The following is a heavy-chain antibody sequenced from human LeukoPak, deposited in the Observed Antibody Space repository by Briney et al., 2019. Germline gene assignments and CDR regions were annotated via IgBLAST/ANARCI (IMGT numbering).Heavy chain of an antibody. Sequence: SETLSLTCTVSGGSISTYYWTWIRQPPGKGLEWIGYISYSGSTNYNPSLKSRVTFSVDTSKNQFSLKLSSVTAADTSVYYCARDVTVTTDYGMDVWGQGTTVTVSS. V-gene: IGHV4-59*12. J-gene: IGHJ6*02. CDR2: ISYSGST. D-gene: IGHD4-17*01. CDR3: ARDVTVTTDYGMDV. CDR1: GGSISTYY.